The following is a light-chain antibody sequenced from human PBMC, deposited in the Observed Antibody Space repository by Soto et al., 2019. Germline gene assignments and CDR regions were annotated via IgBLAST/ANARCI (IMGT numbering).Light chain of an antibody. Sequence: EIVLTQSPGTLSLSPGERATLSCRASQSVSSNYLAWYQQKPGQAPRLLIYGASIRATGIPDRFSGSGSGTAFTLTISRLEPEDFAVYSCEQYGSSPLTFGGGTKVEIK. CDR3: EQYGSSPLT. CDR2: GAS. J-gene: IGKJ4*01. V-gene: IGKV3-20*01. CDR1: QSVSSNY.